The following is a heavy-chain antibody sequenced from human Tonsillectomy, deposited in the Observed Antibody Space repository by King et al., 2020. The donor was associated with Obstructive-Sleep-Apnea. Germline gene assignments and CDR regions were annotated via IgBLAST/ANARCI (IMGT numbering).Heavy chain of an antibody. V-gene: IGHV4-31*03. Sequence: VPLQESGPGLVKPSQTLSLTCTVSSGSISSAGYYWSWIRQHPGKGLEWIGYIYYSGSTFYNPSLESRVIISVDTSKNQFSLKLSSVTAADTAMYYCARVDGRYYYYMDVWGQGTTVTVSS. J-gene: IGHJ6*02. CDR1: SGSISSAGYY. CDR2: IYYSGST. CDR3: ARVDGRYYYYMDV. D-gene: IGHD4-17*01.